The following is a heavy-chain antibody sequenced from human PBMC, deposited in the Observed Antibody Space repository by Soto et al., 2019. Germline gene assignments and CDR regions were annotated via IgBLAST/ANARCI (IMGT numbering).Heavy chain of an antibody. Sequence: LLLSXAASVFALDDYSIHWGRQSPGKGLEWVSGISWNSGSIGYADSVKGRFTISRDNAKNSLYLQMNSLRAEDTALYYCAKDTTNYRRGDFDIWGQGTMVTV. CDR1: VFALDDYS. CDR2: ISWNSGSI. V-gene: IGHV3-9*01. CDR3: AKDTTNYRRGDFDI. J-gene: IGHJ3*02. D-gene: IGHD3-10*01.